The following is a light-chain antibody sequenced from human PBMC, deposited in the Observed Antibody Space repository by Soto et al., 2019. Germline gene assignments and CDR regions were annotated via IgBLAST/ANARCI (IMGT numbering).Light chain of an antibody. V-gene: IGKV1-5*03. Sequence: DIQLTQSPSTLSASVGDRVTITCRASQSISSWLAWYQQKPGKAPKLLIYKASSLESGVPSRFSGSGSGTEFTRTISSLQPDDFETYYCQQYNSYPWTFGQGTKVEIK. CDR2: KAS. CDR1: QSISSW. CDR3: QQYNSYPWT. J-gene: IGKJ1*01.